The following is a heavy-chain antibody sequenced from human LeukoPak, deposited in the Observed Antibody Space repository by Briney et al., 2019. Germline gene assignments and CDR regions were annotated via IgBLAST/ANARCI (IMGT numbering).Heavy chain of an antibody. D-gene: IGHD1-26*01. J-gene: IGHJ4*02. CDR2: IHYSGSA. CDR3: AKSGGYGLIDY. V-gene: IGHV4-59*08. Sequence: AETLSLTCTVSNGPTNTYQWTWIRQPPGRGLEWIGNIHYSGSANYNPSLKSRVIISIDTSKNQFSLRLNSVTAADTAMYYCAKSGGYGLIDYWGQGTLVTVSS. CDR1: NGPTNTYQ.